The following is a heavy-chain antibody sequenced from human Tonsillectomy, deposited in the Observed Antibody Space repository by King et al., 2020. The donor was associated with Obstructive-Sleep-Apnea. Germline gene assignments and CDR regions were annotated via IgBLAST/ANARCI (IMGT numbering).Heavy chain of an antibody. CDR1: GYTFINYD. Sequence: VQLVESGAEVRKPGASVKLSCKASGYTFINYDMHWVRQAPGQGLEWMGTINPSRGATSYAQKFQGRVTVTRDTSTSTVYMGLSSLRSEDTAQYYCARVRYCSAGSCYSEADYGGQGTLLTVSS. CDR3: ARVRYCSAGSCYSEADY. V-gene: IGHV1-46*03. D-gene: IGHD2-15*01. J-gene: IGHJ4*02. CDR2: INPSRGAT.